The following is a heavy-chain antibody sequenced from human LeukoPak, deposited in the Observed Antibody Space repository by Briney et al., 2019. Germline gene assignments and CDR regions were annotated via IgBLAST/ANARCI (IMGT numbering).Heavy chain of an antibody. J-gene: IGHJ3*02. Sequence: GGSLRLSCAASGFTFSSYEMNWVRQAPGKGLEWVSYISASGSSIYYADSVKGRFTIPRDNAKNSLYLQMNSLRAEDTAVYYCARDRGTTMVRSFDIWGQGTMVTVSS. CDR1: GFTFSSYE. D-gene: IGHD4/OR15-4a*01. V-gene: IGHV3-48*03. CDR3: ARDRGTTMVRSFDI. CDR2: ISASGSSI.